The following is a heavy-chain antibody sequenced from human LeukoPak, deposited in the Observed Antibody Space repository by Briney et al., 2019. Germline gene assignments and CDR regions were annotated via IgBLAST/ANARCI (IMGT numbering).Heavy chain of an antibody. CDR1: GGSISLIGYY. J-gene: IGHJ4*02. D-gene: IGHD4-11*01. Sequence: SETLSLTCTVSGGSISLIGYYWGWIRQPPGKGLEWIGTIYYSGGTYYNPSLKSRVTISVDTSKNQFSLKVNSVTAADTAVYFCARHQPTALTTIDYWGQGTLVTVSS. V-gene: IGHV4-39*01. CDR3: ARHQPTALTTIDY. CDR2: IYYSGGT.